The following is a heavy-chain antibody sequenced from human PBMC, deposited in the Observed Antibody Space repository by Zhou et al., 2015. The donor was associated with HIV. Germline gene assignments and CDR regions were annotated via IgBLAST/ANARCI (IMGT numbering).Heavy chain of an antibody. CDR3: AVKLSDYGDWYFDL. CDR2: MNPNSGNT. J-gene: IGHJ2*01. CDR1: GYTFTSYD. V-gene: IGHV1-8*01. D-gene: IGHD4-17*01. Sequence: QVQLVQSGAEVKKPGASVKVSCKASGYTFTSYDINWVRQATGQGLEWMGWMNPNSGNTGYAQKFQGRVTMTRNTSIRTAYMELSSLRSEDTAVYYCAVKLSDYGDWYFDLWGRGTLVTVSS.